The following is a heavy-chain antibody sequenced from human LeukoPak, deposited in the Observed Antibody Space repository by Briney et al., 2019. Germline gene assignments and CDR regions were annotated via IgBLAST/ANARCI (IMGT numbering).Heavy chain of an antibody. CDR1: GFSFSIYA. CDR3: ARITEMATIIYLDY. Sequence: GGSLRLSCAASGFSFSIYAMSWARQAPGKGLEWVSTISAGGDTTYYADSVKGRFTISRDNSKNTLYVQIKSVRAEDTAVYYCARITEMATIIYLDYWGQGTLVTVSS. D-gene: IGHD5-24*01. CDR2: ISAGGDTT. V-gene: IGHV3-23*01. J-gene: IGHJ4*02.